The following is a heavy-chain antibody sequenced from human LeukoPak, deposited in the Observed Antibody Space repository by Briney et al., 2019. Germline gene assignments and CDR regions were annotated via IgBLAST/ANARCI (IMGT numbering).Heavy chain of an antibody. V-gene: IGHV3-7*01. Sequence: GGSLRLSCAASGFTFSSYWMSWVRQAPGKGLEWVANIKQDGSEKYYVDSVKGRFTISRDNAKNSLYLQMNSLRAEDTAVYYCARRAYLMVYAPSYYYYYYMDVWGKGTTVTVSS. CDR2: IKQDGSEK. D-gene: IGHD2-8*01. CDR1: GFTFSSYW. CDR3: ARRAYLMVYAPSYYYYYYMDV. J-gene: IGHJ6*03.